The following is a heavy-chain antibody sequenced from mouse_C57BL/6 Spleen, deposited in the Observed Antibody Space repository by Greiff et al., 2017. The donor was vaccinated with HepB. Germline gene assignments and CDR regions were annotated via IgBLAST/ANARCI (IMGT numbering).Heavy chain of an antibody. J-gene: IGHJ4*01. CDR3: ARASYYGSSTGAMDY. CDR1: GFNIKDYY. V-gene: IGHV14-2*01. Sequence: DVHLVESGAELVKPGASVKLSCTASGFNIKDYYMHWVKQRTEQGLEWIGRIDPEDGETKYAPKFQGKATITADTSSNTAYLQLSSLTSEDTAVYYCARASYYGSSTGAMDYWGQGTSVTVSS. D-gene: IGHD1-1*01. CDR2: IDPEDGET.